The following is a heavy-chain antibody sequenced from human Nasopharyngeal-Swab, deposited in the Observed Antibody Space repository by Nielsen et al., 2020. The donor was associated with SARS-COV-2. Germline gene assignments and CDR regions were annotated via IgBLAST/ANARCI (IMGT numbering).Heavy chain of an antibody. CDR3: ARGLYYGLGMFDY. V-gene: IGHV5-51*01. CDR2: IYPRDSDT. D-gene: IGHD3-10*01. Sequence: VRQMPGKGLEWMVIIYPRDSDTRYSPSFQGQVTISADKSINTAYLQWSSLRASDTAMYYCARGLYYGLGMFDYWGQGTLVTVSS. J-gene: IGHJ4*02.